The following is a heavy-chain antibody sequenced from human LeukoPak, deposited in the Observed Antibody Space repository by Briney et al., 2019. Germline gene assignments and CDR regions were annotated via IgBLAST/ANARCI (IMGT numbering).Heavy chain of an antibody. CDR2: IIPIFGTA. Sequence: ASVTVSCKASGGTFSSYAISWVRQAPGQGLEWMGGIIPIFGTANYAQKFQGRVTITADKSTSTAYMELSSLRSEDTAVYYCARSPYYDFWSGYYWEYFDYWGQGTLVTVSS. V-gene: IGHV1-69*06. CDR3: ARSPYYDFWSGYYWEYFDY. D-gene: IGHD3-3*01. CDR1: GGTFSSYA. J-gene: IGHJ4*02.